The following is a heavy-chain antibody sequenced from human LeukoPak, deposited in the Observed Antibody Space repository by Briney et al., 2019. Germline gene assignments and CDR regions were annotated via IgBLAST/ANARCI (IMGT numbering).Heavy chain of an antibody. D-gene: IGHD5-12*01. J-gene: IGHJ4*02. CDR1: GITFSKYW. Sequence: GGSLRLSCVDSGITFSKYWMNWVRQAPGKGLEWVANMKHDGNEKHYVDSAEGRFTISRDNAKSSLYLQMNNLRAEDTAVYYCARDLGHSGYDPYDYWGQGTLVTVSS. CDR2: MKHDGNEK. CDR3: ARDLGHSGYDPYDY. V-gene: IGHV3-7*01.